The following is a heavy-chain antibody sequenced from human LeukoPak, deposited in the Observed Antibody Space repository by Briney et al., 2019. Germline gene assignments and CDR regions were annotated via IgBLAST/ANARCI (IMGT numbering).Heavy chain of an antibody. Sequence: SETLSLTCTVSGGSISSSSYYWGWIRQPPGKGLEWIGSIYYSGSTYYNPSLKSRVTISVDTSKNQFSLKLSSVTAADTAVYYCARGVVTSFYYYYYMDVWGKGTTVTVSS. V-gene: IGHV4-39*07. CDR3: ARGVVTSFYYYYYMDV. D-gene: IGHD4-23*01. J-gene: IGHJ6*03. CDR1: GGSISSSSYY. CDR2: IYYSGST.